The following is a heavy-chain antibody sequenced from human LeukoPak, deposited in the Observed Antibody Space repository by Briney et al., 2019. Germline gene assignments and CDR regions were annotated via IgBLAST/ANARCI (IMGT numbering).Heavy chain of an antibody. CDR2: IYSGGST. CDR1: GFTVSSNY. D-gene: IGHD3-22*01. J-gene: IGHJ4*02. V-gene: IGHV3-53*01. Sequence: PGGSLRLSWAASGFTVSSNYMSWVRQAPGKGLEWVSVIYSGGSTYYADSVKGRFTISRDNSKNTLYLQMNSLGAEDTAVYYCARDPDYYDSSGYSRWGQGTLVTVSS. CDR3: ARDPDYYDSSGYSR.